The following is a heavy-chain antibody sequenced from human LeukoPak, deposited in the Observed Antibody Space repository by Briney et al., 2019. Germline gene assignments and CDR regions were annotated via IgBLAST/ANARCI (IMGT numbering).Heavy chain of an antibody. J-gene: IGHJ6*02. CDR2: ISWYSGNI. CDR3: ARDVWRRAFYYAMDV. D-gene: IGHD2-21*01. CDR1: GFTFDDHA. V-gene: IGHV3-9*01. Sequence: TGGSLRLSCVASGFTFDDHAMHWVRQAPGKGLEWVSSISWYSGNIGYADSVKGRFSISRDNAKNTLYLEMNRLRTDDTALYFCARDVWRRAFYYAMDVWGLGTTVAVSS.